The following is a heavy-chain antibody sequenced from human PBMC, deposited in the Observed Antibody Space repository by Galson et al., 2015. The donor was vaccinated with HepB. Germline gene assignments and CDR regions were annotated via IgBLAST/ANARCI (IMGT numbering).Heavy chain of an antibody. V-gene: IGHV3-23*01. D-gene: IGHD2-2*01. CDR3: ANPPLKYQLLQFDY. CDR2: ISGSGGST. Sequence: SLRLSCAASGFTFSSYAMSWVRQAPGKGLEWVSAISGSGGSTYYADSVKGRFTISRDNSKNTLYLQMNSLRAEDTAVYYCANPPLKYQLLQFDYWGQGTLVTVSS. CDR1: GFTFSSYA. J-gene: IGHJ4*02.